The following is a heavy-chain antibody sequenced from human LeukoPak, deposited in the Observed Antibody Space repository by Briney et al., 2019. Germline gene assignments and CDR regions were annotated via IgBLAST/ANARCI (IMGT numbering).Heavy chain of an antibody. V-gene: IGHV4-61*02. Sequence: PSETLSLTCTVSGGSINSVTYYWSWIRQPAVKGLEWIGRIYPSGTTNYNPSLKTRVTISVDTSKNQLSLKLSSVTAADTAVYYCARDGGNYFDYWGQGTLVTVSS. J-gene: IGHJ4*02. D-gene: IGHD4-23*01. CDR2: IYPSGTT. CDR3: ARDGGNYFDY. CDR1: GGSINSVTYY.